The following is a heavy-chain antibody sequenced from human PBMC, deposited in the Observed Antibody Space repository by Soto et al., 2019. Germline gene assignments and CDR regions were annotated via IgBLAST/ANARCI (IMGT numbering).Heavy chain of an antibody. J-gene: IGHJ4*02. CDR1: GFTFSNYS. Sequence: PXGSLRVSCTASGFTFSNYSMSWVRQAPGMGLEWVSTISDSGVNTFFGDSMKDRFTISRDNSKSTVYLQLNTVRAEDTAIYYCESAIGAEFFDDWGQGTLVTVSS. CDR3: ESAIGAEFFDD. D-gene: IGHD6-25*01. V-gene: IGHV3-23*01. CDR2: ISDSGVNT.